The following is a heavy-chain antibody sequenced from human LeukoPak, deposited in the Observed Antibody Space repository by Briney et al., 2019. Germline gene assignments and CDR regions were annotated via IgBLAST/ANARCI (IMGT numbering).Heavy chain of an antibody. Sequence: PGGSLRLSCAASGFTFSSYGMHWVRQAPGKGLEWVAVIWYDGSNKYYADSVKGRFTISRDNSKNTLYLQMSSLRAEDTAVYYCARDGGCSGGSCYDYWGQGTLVTVSS. CDR1: GFTFSSYG. J-gene: IGHJ4*02. V-gene: IGHV3-33*01. D-gene: IGHD2-15*01. CDR2: IWYDGSNK. CDR3: ARDGGCSGGSCYDY.